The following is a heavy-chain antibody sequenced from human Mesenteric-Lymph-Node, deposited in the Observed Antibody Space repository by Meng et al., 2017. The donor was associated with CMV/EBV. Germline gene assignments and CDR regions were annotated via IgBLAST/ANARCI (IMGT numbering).Heavy chain of an antibody. CDR3: ARHRDLYDFWSGYGRFDP. CDR2: IYNSGST. J-gene: IGHJ5*02. V-gene: IGHV4-59*08. D-gene: IGHD3-3*01. CDR1: GGSISDYY. Sequence: SETLSLTCTVSGGSISDYYWSWIRQPPGKGLEWIGSIYNSGSTYYNPSLKSRVTISVDTPKNQFSLKLNSVTAADTAVYYCARHRDLYDFWSGYGRFDPWGQGTLVTVSS.